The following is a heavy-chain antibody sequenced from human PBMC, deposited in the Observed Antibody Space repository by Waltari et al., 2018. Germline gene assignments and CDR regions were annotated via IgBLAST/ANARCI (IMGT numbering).Heavy chain of an antibody. Sequence: QVQLVQSGAELKKPGASVRVSCKAAGHGCTVDYTHLVREAPGQGLVWRELIKPNSGGTNYAQKFQGMVTMTRNTSISTSYMELSRLGSDETAVYYCARGGYFNSNVMDVWGQGTTVTVSS. CDR1: GHGCTVDY. CDR2: IKPNSGGT. J-gene: IGHJ6*02. D-gene: IGHD3-9*01. V-gene: IGHV1-2*02. CDR3: ARGGYFNSNVMDV.